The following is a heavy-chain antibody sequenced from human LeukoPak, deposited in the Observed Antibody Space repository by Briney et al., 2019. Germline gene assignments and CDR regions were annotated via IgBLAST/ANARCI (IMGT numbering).Heavy chain of an antibody. D-gene: IGHD1-26*01. CDR3: ARGRVGATTCFDY. CDR1: GFIVSSSY. CDR2: IYSGGSS. V-gene: IGHV3-66*02. J-gene: IGHJ4*02. Sequence: GGSLRLSCAASGFIVSSSYMTWVRQAPGEGLEWVSVIYSGGSSYYADSVKGRFTISRDSSKNTLYLQMNGLRAEDTAVYYCARGRVGATTCFDYWGQGTLVTVSS.